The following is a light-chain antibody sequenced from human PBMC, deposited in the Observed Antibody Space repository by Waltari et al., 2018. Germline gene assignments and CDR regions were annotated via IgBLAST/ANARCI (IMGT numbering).Light chain of an antibody. Sequence: QPGLTQPPPLSAAPGQKVTISCPGTSPNIGNNYVAWYQQIPGTVPKLLIYENYKRPSGIPDRFSGSRSGTSATLVITGLLTGDEADYYCGTWDSSLSGAVFGGGTHLTVL. CDR3: GTWDSSLSGAV. CDR1: SPNIGNNY. V-gene: IGLV1-51*02. J-gene: IGLJ7*01. CDR2: ENY.